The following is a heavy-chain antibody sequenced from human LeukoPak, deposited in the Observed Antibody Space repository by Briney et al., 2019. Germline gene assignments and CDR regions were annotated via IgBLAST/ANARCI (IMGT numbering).Heavy chain of an antibody. V-gene: IGHV4-34*01. CDR2: INHSGST. CDR1: GGSFSGYY. Sequence: KASETLSLTCAVYGGSFSGYYWSWIRQPPGKGLEWIGEINHSGSTNYNPSLKSRVTISVDTSKNQFSLKLSSVTAADTAVYYCARGGYYDFWSGRPGFDCWGQGTLVTVSS. J-gene: IGHJ4*02. D-gene: IGHD3-3*01. CDR3: ARGGYYDFWSGRPGFDC.